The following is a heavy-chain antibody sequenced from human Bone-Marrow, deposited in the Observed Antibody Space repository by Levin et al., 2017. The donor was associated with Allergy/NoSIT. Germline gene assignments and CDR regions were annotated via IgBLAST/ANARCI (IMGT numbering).Heavy chain of an antibody. CDR1: GGSINTDS. D-gene: IGHD3-3*01. CDR2: IYYRGTT. V-gene: IGHV4-59*01. J-gene: IGHJ4*02. Sequence: SCTVSGGSINTDSWNWIRQPPGKGLEWIGYIYYRGTTSYNPSLKNRVTISVDKSKSQISLELTSVTAADTAIYYCARALGIYYAIEYWGQGTLVTVSS. CDR3: ARALGIYYAIEY.